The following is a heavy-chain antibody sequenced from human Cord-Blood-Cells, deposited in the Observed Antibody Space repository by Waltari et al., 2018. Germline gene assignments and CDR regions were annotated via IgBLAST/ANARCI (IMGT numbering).Heavy chain of an antibody. CDR3: ARRSSWYNWFDP. CDR2: IYYSGST. V-gene: IGHV4-39*07. CDR1: GGSISSSSYY. Sequence: QLQLQESGPGLVKPSETLSLTCTVSGGSISSSSYYWAWIRQPPGKGLEWIGSIYYSGSTYYNPSLKSRVTISVDTSKNQFSLKLSSVTAADTAVYYCARRSSWYNWFDPWGQGTLVTVSS. D-gene: IGHD6-13*01. J-gene: IGHJ5*02.